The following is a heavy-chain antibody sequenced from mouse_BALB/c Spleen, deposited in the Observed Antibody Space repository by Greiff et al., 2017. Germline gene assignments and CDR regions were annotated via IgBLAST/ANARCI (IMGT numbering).Heavy chain of an antibody. J-gene: IGHJ3*01. D-gene: IGHD2-3*01. Sequence: EVKVVESGGGLVKPGGSLKLSCAASGFTFSSYAMSWVRQSPEKRLEWVAEISSGGSYTYYPDTVTGRFTISRDNAKNTLYLEMSSLRSEDTAMYYCARGDYDVYYWGQGTLVTVSA. CDR3: ARGDYDVYY. CDR2: ISSGGSYT. CDR1: GFTFSSYA. V-gene: IGHV5-9-4*01.